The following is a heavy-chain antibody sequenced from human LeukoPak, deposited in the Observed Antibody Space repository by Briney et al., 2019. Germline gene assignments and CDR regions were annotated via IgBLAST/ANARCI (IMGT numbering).Heavy chain of an antibody. V-gene: IGHV3-48*03. D-gene: IGHD1-14*01. J-gene: IGHJ2*01. CDR3: ARSELGAAYWYFDL. Sequence: GGSLRLSCAASGLTFSSYEMNWVRQAPGKGLEWVSYISSSGSTIYYADSVKGRFTISRDNAKNSLFLQMNSLRAEDTAVYYCARSELGAAYWYFDLWGRGTLVTVSS. CDR2: ISSSGSTI. CDR1: GLTFSSYE.